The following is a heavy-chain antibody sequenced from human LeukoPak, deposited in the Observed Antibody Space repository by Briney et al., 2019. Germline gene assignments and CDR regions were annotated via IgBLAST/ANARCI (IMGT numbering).Heavy chain of an antibody. Sequence: SQTLSLTCAISGDSVSSKSAAWNWVRQFPSRGLEWLGRTYYRSKWFSEYAVSEKSRISINPDTAKNQFSLQLNSVTPDDTAVYYCARGLRDGYNGDYWGQGTLVTVSS. CDR2: TYYRSKWFS. D-gene: IGHD5-24*01. CDR1: GDSVSSKSAA. V-gene: IGHV6-1*01. CDR3: ARGLRDGYNGDY. J-gene: IGHJ4*02.